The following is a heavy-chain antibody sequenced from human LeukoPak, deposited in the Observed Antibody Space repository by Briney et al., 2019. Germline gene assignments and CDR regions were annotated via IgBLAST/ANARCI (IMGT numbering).Heavy chain of an antibody. CDR1: GGSFSGYY. V-gene: IGHV4-34*01. CDR3: ARGGYYGRGYYFDY. Sequence: SETLSLTCAVYGGSFSGYYWSWIRQPPGKGLEWIGEINHSGSTNYNPSLKSRVTISVDTSKNQFSLKLSSVTAAGTAVYYCARGGYYGRGYYFDYWGQGTLVTVSS. D-gene: IGHD3-10*01. J-gene: IGHJ4*02. CDR2: INHSGST.